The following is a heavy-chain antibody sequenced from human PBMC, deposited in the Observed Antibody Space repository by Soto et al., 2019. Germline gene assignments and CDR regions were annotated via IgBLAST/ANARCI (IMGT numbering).Heavy chain of an antibody. V-gene: IGHV3-21*06. CDR1: GFIFSDYS. CDR3: ARGRTCKGASCYGGGDY. CDR2: ISSDDNYI. D-gene: IGHD2-15*01. Sequence: GGSLRLSCAASGFIFSDYSMNWMRQAPGKGLEWVASISSDDNYIYYRDSVEGRFTISRDNAKNSLYLQMTSLGADDTAVYYCARGRTCKGASCYGGGDYWGQGTLVTVS. J-gene: IGHJ4*02.